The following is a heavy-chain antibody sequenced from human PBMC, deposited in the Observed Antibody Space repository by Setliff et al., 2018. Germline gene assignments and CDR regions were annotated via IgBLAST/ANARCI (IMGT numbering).Heavy chain of an antibody. V-gene: IGHV4-39*01. CDR3: ARRPYQHYDSSGYSANYYMDV. CDR2: IYYSGTT. D-gene: IGHD3-22*01. CDR1: GASINSSTFF. J-gene: IGHJ6*03. Sequence: PSETLSLTCIVSGASINSSTFFWGWIRQPPGKGLEWIGSIYYSGTTYYNPSARSRVTISVDTSKNQFSLKLSSVTAADTAVYFCARRPYQHYDSSGYSANYYMDVWGKGTTVTVSS.